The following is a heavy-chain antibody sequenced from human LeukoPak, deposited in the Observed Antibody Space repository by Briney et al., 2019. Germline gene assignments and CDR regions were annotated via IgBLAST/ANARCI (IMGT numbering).Heavy chain of an antibody. CDR3: ARNRGGGYDFWSGSMNYYYGMDV. CDR2: IYYSGST. J-gene: IGHJ6*02. CDR1: GGSISSGGYY. D-gene: IGHD3-3*01. Sequence: PSETLSLTCTVSGGSISSGGYYWSWIRQHPGKGLEWIGYIYYSGSTYYNPSLKSRVTISVDTSKNQFSLKLSSVTAADTAVYYCARNRGGGYDFWSGSMNYYYGMDVWGQGTTVTVSS. V-gene: IGHV4-31*03.